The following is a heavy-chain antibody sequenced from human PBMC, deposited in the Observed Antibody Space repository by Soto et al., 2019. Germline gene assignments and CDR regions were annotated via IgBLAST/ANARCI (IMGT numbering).Heavy chain of an antibody. J-gene: IGHJ4*02. D-gene: IGHD4-17*01. Sequence: VQLVQSGAEVKKPGASVRVSCKASGYTFTSFGLSWVRQAPGQGPEWMGWISHESDKATYAHKFQGRITMTTDTPTTTAYMDLRSLRSDDTAVYYCTRALFFISPSTVTTDAYWGQGTLVSVS. CDR2: ISHESDKA. CDR1: GYTFTSFG. CDR3: TRALFFISPSTVTTDAY. V-gene: IGHV1-18*01.